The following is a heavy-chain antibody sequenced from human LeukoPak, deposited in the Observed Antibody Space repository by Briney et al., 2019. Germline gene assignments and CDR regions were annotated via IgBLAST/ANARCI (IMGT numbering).Heavy chain of an antibody. CDR1: GYSFTNYW. J-gene: IGHJ6*04. CDR3: ARAREYYAMDV. Sequence: GESLKISCKGSGYSFTNYWIGWVRQMPRKGLEWMGIIYPDDSDTRYNPSFQGQVTISADKSISTAYLQWSSLKASDTAMYYCARAREYYAMDVWGKGTTVTVSS. CDR2: IYPDDSDT. V-gene: IGHV5-51*01.